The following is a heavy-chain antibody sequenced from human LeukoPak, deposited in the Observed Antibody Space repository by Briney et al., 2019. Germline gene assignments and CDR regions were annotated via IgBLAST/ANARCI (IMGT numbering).Heavy chain of an antibody. CDR1: GFTFSSYA. V-gene: IGHV3-30*02. Sequence: GGSLRLSCAASGFTFSSYAMHWVRQAPGKGLEWVAFIRYDGSNKYYADSVKGRFTISRDNSKNTLYLQMNSLRAEDTAVYYCAKAPRGRLITPFDYWGQGTLVTVSS. D-gene: IGHD4/OR15-4a*01. J-gene: IGHJ4*02. CDR2: IRYDGSNK. CDR3: AKAPRGRLITPFDY.